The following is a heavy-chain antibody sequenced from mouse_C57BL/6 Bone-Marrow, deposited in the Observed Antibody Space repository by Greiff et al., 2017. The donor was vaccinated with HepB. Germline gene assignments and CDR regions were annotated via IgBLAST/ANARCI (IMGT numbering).Heavy chain of an antibody. Sequence: EVKLMESGGGLVQPGESLKLSCESNEYEFPSHDMSWVRKTPEKRLELVAAINSDGGSTYYPDTMERRFIIYRDNTKKTLYLQMSSLRSEDTALYYCARHYSNYDAMDYWGQGTSVTVSS. J-gene: IGHJ4*01. V-gene: IGHV5-2*01. CDR3: ARHYSNYDAMDY. CDR2: INSDGGST. CDR1: EYEFPSHD. D-gene: IGHD2-5*01.